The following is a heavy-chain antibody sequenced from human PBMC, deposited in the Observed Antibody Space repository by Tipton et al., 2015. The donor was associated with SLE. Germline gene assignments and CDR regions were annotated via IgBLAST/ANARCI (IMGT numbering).Heavy chain of an antibody. CDR3: ARLLGPPGHSSALFDY. J-gene: IGHJ4*02. D-gene: IGHD6-19*01. CDR1: GGSISSYY. Sequence: TLSLTCTVSGGSISSYYWSWIRQPPGKGLEWIGYIYYSGSTNYNPSLKSRVTISVDTSKNQFSLKLSSVTAADTAVYYCARLLGPPGHSSALFDYWGQGTLVTVSS. V-gene: IGHV4-59*01. CDR2: IYYSGST.